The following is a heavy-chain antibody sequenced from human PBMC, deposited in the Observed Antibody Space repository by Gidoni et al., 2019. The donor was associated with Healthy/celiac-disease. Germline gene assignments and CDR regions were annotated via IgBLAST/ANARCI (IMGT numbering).Heavy chain of an antibody. CDR2: ISSNGGST. CDR3: VKVEGNSYYYYYMDV. V-gene: IGHV3-64D*06. J-gene: IGHJ6*03. Sequence: EVQLVESGGGLVQPGGSLSLSCSASGFTFSSYAMHWVRQAPGKGLEYVSAISSNGGSTYYADSVKGRFTISRDNSKNTLYLQMSSLRAEDTAVYYCVKVEGNSYYYYYMDVWGKGTTVTVSS. CDR1: GFTFSSYA. D-gene: IGHD4-4*01.